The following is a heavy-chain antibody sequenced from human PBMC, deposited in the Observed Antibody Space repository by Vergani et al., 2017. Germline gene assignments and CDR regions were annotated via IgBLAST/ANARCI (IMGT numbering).Heavy chain of an antibody. Sequence: EVQLVESGGGLVKPGGSLRLSCAASGFTFSNAWMSWVRQAPGKGLEWVGRIKSKTDGATSDYAAPVKGRFTISRDDSTNTLYLQMNSLKTEDTAVYYCTMRDVFDYDSSGYNGAFDIWGQGTLVTVSS. D-gene: IGHD3-22*01. J-gene: IGHJ3*02. CDR1: GFTFSNAW. CDR2: IKSKTDGATS. V-gene: IGHV3-15*01. CDR3: TMRDVFDYDSSGYNGAFDI.